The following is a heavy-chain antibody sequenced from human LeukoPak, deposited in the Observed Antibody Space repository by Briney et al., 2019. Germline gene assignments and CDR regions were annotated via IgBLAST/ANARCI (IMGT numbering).Heavy chain of an antibody. CDR3: AKDGKTRNWNYFQAKPVY. V-gene: IGHV3-23*01. J-gene: IGHJ4*02. CDR2: ISGSGGGT. CDR1: GFAVGTSA. D-gene: IGHD1-7*01. Sequence: GGSLRLSCAAAGFAVGTSAVSWVRQAPGKGLEWVSGISGSGGGTYYADSVKGRFSISRDISKNTLYLQMNSLRAEDTAIYYCAKDGKTRNWNYFQAKPVYWGQGTLITVSS.